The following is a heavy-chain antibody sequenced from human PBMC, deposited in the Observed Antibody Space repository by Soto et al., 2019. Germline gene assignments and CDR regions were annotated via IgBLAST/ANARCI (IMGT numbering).Heavy chain of an antibody. Sequence: GGSLRLSCAASGFSFSDYEMNWVRQAPGKGLEWIAHISFSGSTIYYADSVKGRFSISRDNSKNFLYLQMSGLRADDTAVYYCARDSSYYDILTGFYYGMDVWGQGTTVTVSS. CDR3: ARDSSYYDILTGFYYGMDV. J-gene: IGHJ6*02. CDR2: ISFSGSTI. CDR1: GFSFSDYE. V-gene: IGHV3-48*03. D-gene: IGHD3-9*01.